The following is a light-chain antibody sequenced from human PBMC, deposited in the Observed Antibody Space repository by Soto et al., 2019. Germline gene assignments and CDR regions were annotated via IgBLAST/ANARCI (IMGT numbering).Light chain of an antibody. Sequence: QAVVTQEPSLTVSPGGTVTLTCASSTGPVTSDYYPNWFQQKPGQAPMALIYSTTKKHSWTPARFSGSLLGCKAALTLSGVQPEVEADYYCLLYDGAAVVFGGGTKLTVL. CDR1: TGPVTSDYY. J-gene: IGLJ2*01. V-gene: IGLV7-43*01. CDR3: LLYDGAAVV. CDR2: STT.